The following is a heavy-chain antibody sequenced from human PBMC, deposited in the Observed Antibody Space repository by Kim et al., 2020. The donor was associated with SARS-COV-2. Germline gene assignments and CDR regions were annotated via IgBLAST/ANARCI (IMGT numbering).Heavy chain of an antibody. D-gene: IGHD5-18*01. J-gene: IGHJ6*02. CDR1: GYTFTGYY. CDR3: AREEYSYGFDHYYYGMDV. V-gene: IGHV1-2*04. CDR2: INPNSGGT. Sequence: ASVKVFCKASGYTFTGYYIHWVRQAPGQGLEWMGWINPNSGGTNYAQKFQGWVTMTRDTSISTAFMELSRLRSDDTAVYYCAREEYSYGFDHYYYGMDVWGQGTTVTVSS.